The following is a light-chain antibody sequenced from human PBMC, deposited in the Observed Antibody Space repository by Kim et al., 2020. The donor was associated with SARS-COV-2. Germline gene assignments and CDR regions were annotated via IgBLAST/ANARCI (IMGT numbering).Light chain of an antibody. CDR2: DVS. V-gene: IGLV2-14*03. J-gene: IGLJ3*02. CDR3: SSYASSSTWV. Sequence: QSALTQPASVSGSPGQSITISCTGTSSDFGGYNYVSWYQQLPGKAPKVLIYDVSNRPSGVPNRFSGSKSGNTASLTTSGLQAEDEADYYCSSYASSSTWVFGGGTKLTVL. CDR1: SSDFGGYNY.